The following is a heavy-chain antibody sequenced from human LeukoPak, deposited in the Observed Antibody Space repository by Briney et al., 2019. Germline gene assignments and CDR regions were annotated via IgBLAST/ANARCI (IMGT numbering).Heavy chain of an antibody. CDR3: AGGSGWTTNY. CDR2: IKQDGSEQ. Sequence: GGSLRLSCAASGFTFSSYWMNWVRQAPGKGLEWVTNIKQDGSEQYYVDSVKGRFTVSRDNAKNSLHLQMNSLRVEDTAVYYCAGGSGWTTNYWGQGTLVTVSS. J-gene: IGHJ4*02. CDR1: GFTFSSYW. D-gene: IGHD3-3*01. V-gene: IGHV3-7*04.